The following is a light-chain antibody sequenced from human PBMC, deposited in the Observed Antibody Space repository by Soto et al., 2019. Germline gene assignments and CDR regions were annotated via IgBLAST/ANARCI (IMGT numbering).Light chain of an antibody. V-gene: IGKV3D-20*01. CDR2: DTS. CDR3: QQYGSSPPWT. Sequence: EIVLTQSPATLSLSPGERATLSCGASQSLDSRYLAWYQQKPGLAPRLLIYDTSNRTTGVPDRFSGSGSGTDFTPTSSRLEPEDFAVYHCQQYGSSPPWTFGPGTKVEIK. J-gene: IGKJ1*01. CDR1: QSLDSRY.